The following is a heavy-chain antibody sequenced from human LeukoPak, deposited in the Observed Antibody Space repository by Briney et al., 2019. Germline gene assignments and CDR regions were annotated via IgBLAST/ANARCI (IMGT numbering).Heavy chain of an antibody. CDR3: AKAVYDFWSGFDY. D-gene: IGHD3-3*01. CDR1: GFTCGTYS. J-gene: IGHJ4*02. Sequence: GGSLRLSCAASGFTCGTYSMNWVRQAPGKGLEWVAYISRTVDTIYYADSVKGRFTISRDNSKNTLYLQMNSLRAEDTAVYYCAKAVYDFWSGFDYWGQGTLVTVSS. V-gene: IGHV3-48*01. CDR2: ISRTVDTI.